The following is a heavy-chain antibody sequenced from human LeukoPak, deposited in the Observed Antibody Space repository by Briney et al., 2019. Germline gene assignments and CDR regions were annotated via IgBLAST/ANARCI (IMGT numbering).Heavy chain of an antibody. J-gene: IGHJ4*01. CDR2: INPNSGAT. CDR3: ARSRRILGGPENAGDFFDF. V-gene: IGHV1-2*02. Sequence: ASVKVSCKASGYTLTDYYLHWVRQAPGQGLKWMGWINPNSGATHYAQSFQARVTMTRDTSIASSYMELSGLESDDTAVYYCARSRRILGGPENAGDFFDFWGQGSLVTVSS. D-gene: IGHD3-16*01. CDR1: GYTLTDYY.